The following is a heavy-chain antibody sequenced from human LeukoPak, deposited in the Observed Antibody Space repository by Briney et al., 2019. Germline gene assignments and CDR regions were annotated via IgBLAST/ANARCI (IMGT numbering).Heavy chain of an antibody. J-gene: IGHJ4*02. V-gene: IGHV3-23*01. D-gene: IGHD2-2*01. CDR3: AKVGDIGVGPAFDY. CDR1: GFTFSSYG. Sequence: PGGSLRLSCAASGFTFSSYGMSWVRHAPGKGLEWVSAISGVGGGTYYADSVKGRFTISRDNSKNTLYLQMNSLRAEDTAVYYCAKVGDIGVGPAFDYWGQGTLVTVSS. CDR2: ISGVGGGT.